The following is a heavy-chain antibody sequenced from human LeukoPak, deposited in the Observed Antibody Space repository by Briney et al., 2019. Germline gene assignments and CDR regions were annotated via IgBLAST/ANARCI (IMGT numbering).Heavy chain of an antibody. D-gene: IGHD6-13*01. J-gene: IGHJ4*02. CDR2: ISWNSGSI. Sequence: GGSLRLSCAASGFTSDDYAMHWVRHAPGKGLEWVSGISWNSGSIGYADSVKGRFTISRDNAKNSLYLQMNSLRAEDTALYYCAKDVGSGDSSSYYYFDYWGQGTLVTVSS. V-gene: IGHV3-9*02. CDR1: GFTSDDYA. CDR3: AKDVGSGDSSSYYYFDY.